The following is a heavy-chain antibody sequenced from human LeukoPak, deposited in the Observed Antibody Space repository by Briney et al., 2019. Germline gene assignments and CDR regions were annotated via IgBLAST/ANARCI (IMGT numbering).Heavy chain of an antibody. V-gene: IGHV4-39*07. CDR2: IYYGGST. D-gene: IGHD3-3*01. J-gene: IGHJ4*02. CDR3: ARASTYYDFWSGYL. CDR1: GGSISSSSYY. Sequence: SETLSLTCTVSGGSISSSSYYWGWIRQPPGKGLEWIGNIYYGGSTYYNPSLKSRVTISVGTSKNQFSLKLSSVTAADTAVYYCARASTYYDFWSGYLWGQGTLVTVSS.